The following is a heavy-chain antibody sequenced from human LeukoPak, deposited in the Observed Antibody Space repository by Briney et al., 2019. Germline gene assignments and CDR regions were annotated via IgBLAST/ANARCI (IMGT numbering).Heavy chain of an antibody. V-gene: IGHV3-64*01. D-gene: IGHD3-22*01. Sequence: GGSLRLSCAATGFTFSSYAMHWVRQAPGKGLEYVSAISSNGGSTYYANSVKGRFTISRDNSKNTLYLQTGSLRAEDMAVYYCARAFGSSGYPTLDYWGQGTLITVSS. CDR3: ARAFGSSGYPTLDY. CDR2: ISSNGGST. CDR1: GFTFSSYA. J-gene: IGHJ4*02.